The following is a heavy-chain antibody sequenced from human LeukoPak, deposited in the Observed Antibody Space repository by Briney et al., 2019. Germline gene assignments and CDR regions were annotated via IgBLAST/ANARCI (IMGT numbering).Heavy chain of an antibody. CDR3: AKDIKWGAYYYYCMDV. D-gene: IGHD7-27*01. CDR2: ISGDGGST. V-gene: IGHV3-43*02. Sequence: GGSLRLSCAASGFTFDDYAMHWVRQAPGKGLEWVSLISGDGGSTFYADSVKGRFTISRDNSKNSLYLQMNSLRTEDTALYYCAKDIKWGAYYYYCMDVWGQGTTVTVSS. J-gene: IGHJ6*02. CDR1: GFTFDDYA.